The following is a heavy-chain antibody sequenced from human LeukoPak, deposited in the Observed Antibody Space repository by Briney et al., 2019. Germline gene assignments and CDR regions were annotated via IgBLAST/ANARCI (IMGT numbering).Heavy chain of an antibody. CDR2: ISGGSEDT. J-gene: IGHJ6*02. CDR3: ARTIAQYSNSWLYFYYGLDV. CDR1: GFTFSGSG. V-gene: IGHV3-23*01. Sequence: GGSLRLSCAASGFTFSGSGMSWVRQAPGKGLEWVSSISGGSEDTYYADSVKGRFTISRDNSKSTLNLQLNSLRAEDTAVYYCARTIAQYSNSWLYFYYGLDVWGQGTTVTVSS. D-gene: IGHD6-13*01.